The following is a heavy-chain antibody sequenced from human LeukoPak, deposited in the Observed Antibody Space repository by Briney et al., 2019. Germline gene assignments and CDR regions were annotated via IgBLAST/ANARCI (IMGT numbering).Heavy chain of an antibody. CDR2: IIPILGIA. D-gene: IGHD3-9*01. Sequence: SVKVSCKASGGTFSSYAISWVRQAPGQGLEWMGRIIPILGIANYAQKFQGRVTITADKSTSTAYMELSSLRSEDTAVYYCARGQYDILTGYRGRDFDYWGQGTLVTVSS. CDR1: GGTFSSYA. J-gene: IGHJ4*02. CDR3: ARGQYDILTGYRGRDFDY. V-gene: IGHV1-69*04.